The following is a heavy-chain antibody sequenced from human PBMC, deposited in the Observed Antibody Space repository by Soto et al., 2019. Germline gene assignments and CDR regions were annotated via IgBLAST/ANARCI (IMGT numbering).Heavy chain of an antibody. Sequence: EVRLLESGGGLVQPGGSLRLSCEGSGFPFTNYGMDWVRQAPGKGLEWISFISGAGDTTYYADSVKGRFIISRDNSKNTLYLQMNSLRAEDTALYYCAKSFTQSNVWRAYRHKTHFDYWGQGALVTVTS. D-gene: IGHD3-16*02. CDR3: AKSFTQSNVWRAYRHKTHFDY. CDR1: GFPFTNYG. CDR2: ISGAGDTT. J-gene: IGHJ4*02. V-gene: IGHV3-23*01.